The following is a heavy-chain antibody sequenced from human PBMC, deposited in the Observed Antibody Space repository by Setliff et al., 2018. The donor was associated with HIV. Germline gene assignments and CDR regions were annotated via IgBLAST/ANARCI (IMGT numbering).Heavy chain of an antibody. Sequence: SCTVSGGSISSSSYYWGWIRQPPGKGLEWIGAINHSGSTNYNPSLKSRVTMSVDTSKNQFSLKLSSVTAADTAVYYCARARRAGSGPKYFQHWGQGTLVTVSS. CDR1: GGSISSSSYY. V-gene: IGHV4-39*07. CDR2: INHSGST. CDR3: ARARRAGSGPKYFQH. J-gene: IGHJ1*01. D-gene: IGHD2-15*01.